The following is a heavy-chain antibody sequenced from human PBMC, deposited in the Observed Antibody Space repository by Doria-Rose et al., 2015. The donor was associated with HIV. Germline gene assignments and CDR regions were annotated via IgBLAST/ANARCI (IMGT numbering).Heavy chain of an antibody. Sequence: QVTLKESGPVLVKPTETLTLTCTVSGVSLSSPGMGVSWIRQSPGKAPEWLANIFSDDERSYKTSLKSRLTISRGTSKSQVVLTMTDMDPVDTATYYCARIKSSRWYHKYYFDFWGQGTLVIVSA. D-gene: IGHD6-13*01. CDR3: ARIKSSRWYHKYYFDF. J-gene: IGHJ4*02. CDR1: GVSLSSPGMG. V-gene: IGHV2-26*01. CDR2: IFSDDER.